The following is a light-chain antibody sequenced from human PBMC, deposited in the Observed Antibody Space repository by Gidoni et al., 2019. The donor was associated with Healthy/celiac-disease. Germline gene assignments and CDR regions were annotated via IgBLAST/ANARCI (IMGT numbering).Light chain of an antibody. CDR1: SSNIGAGYD. V-gene: IGLV1-40*01. Sequence: QSVLTQPPSVSGAPGQRVTISCTGSSSNIGAGYDVHWYQQLPGTAPNLLIYGNSTRPSGVPDRFSGSNSGTSASLAITGLQAEDEADYYCQSYDSSLSGPYVFGTGTKVTVL. CDR2: GNS. J-gene: IGLJ1*01. CDR3: QSYDSSLSGPYV.